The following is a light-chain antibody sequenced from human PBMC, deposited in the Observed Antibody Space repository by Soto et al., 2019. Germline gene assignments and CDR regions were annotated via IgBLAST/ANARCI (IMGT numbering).Light chain of an antibody. CDR2: AAS. J-gene: IGKJ5*01. V-gene: IGKV3-20*01. CDR3: QYYGNSRIT. Sequence: EVVMTQSPATLPVSPGERVTLSCRASQSVRSNLAWYQQKPGQAPRLLIYAASSGATGIPDRFSGSGSGTDFTLTINRLEPEDFVVYYCQYYGNSRITFGQGTRLEIK. CDR1: QSVRSN.